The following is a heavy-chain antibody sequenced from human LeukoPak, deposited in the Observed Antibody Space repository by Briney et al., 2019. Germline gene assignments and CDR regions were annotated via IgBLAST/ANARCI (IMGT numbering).Heavy chain of an antibody. D-gene: IGHD3-3*01. Sequence: SETLSLTCTVSGDSISSYFWSWIRQPPGKGLEWIGYMSYSGSTDYNPSLKSRVTISIDTSRSQFSLKLSSVTAADTAVYYCARLGLRFLEWLPGDYWGQGTLVTVSS. J-gene: IGHJ4*02. CDR2: MSYSGST. V-gene: IGHV4-59*08. CDR1: GDSISSYF. CDR3: ARLGLRFLEWLPGDY.